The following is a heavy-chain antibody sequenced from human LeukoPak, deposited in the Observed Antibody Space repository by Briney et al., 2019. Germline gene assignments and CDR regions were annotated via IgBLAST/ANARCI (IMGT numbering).Heavy chain of an antibody. CDR3: ARDVWDIVVVPAAISGGSLDY. CDR2: ISYDGSNK. V-gene: IGHV3-30-3*01. Sequence: PGRSLRLSCAASGFTFSSYAMHWVRQAPGKGLEWVAVISYDGSNKYYADSVKGRFTISRDNSKNTLYLQMNSLRAEDTAVYYCARDVWDIVVVPAAISGGSLDYWGQGTLVTVSS. D-gene: IGHD2-2*01. CDR1: GFTFSSYA. J-gene: IGHJ4*02.